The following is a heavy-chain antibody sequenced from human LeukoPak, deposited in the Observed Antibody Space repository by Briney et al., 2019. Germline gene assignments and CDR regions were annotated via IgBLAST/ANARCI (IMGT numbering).Heavy chain of an antibody. Sequence: PGGSLRLSCAASGFTFSSYSMNWVRQAPGKGLEWVSSISSSSSYIYYADSVKGRFTISRDNAKNSLYLQMNSLRAEDTAVYYCARDGSDSSGYDHSYFQHWGQGTLVTVSS. J-gene: IGHJ1*01. CDR2: ISSSSSYI. D-gene: IGHD5-12*01. V-gene: IGHV3-21*01. CDR1: GFTFSSYS. CDR3: ARDGSDSSGYDHSYFQH.